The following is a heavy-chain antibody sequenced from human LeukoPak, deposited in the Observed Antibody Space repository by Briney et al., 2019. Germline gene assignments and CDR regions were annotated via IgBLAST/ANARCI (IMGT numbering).Heavy chain of an antibody. J-gene: IGHJ4*02. CDR1: GGSFNSYC. CDR2: INHSGVT. V-gene: IGHV4-34*10. Sequence: SETLSLTCAVYGGSFNSYCWTWIRQSPGKGLEWIGEINHSGVTNYNPSLKSRITMSVDTSKNQFALQLNSVTAADSAVYYCARLAFGGVIAPKFFDYWGQGTLVTVSS. D-gene: IGHD3-16*02. CDR3: ARLAFGGVIAPKFFDY.